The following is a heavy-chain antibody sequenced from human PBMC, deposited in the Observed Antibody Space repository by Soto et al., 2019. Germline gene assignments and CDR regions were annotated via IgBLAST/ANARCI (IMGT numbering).Heavy chain of an antibody. CDR2: ITWNSGSR. D-gene: IGHD1-1*01. CDR3: ATTYPNDDSRVVAY. V-gene: IGHV3-9*01. J-gene: IGHJ4*02. Sequence: EVQLVESGGGLVQPGRSLRLSCAASGFPFDEYAMHWVRQAPGKGLEWVSGITWNSGSRGYADSVKGRFTISRDNTKNSLYLQMNSLRAEDTARYYCATTYPNDDSRVVAYWGQGTLVTDSS. CDR1: GFPFDEYA.